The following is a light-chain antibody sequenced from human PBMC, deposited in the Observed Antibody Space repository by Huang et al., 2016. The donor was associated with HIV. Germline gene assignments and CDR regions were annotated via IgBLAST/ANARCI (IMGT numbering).Light chain of an antibody. CDR2: WAS. Sequence: IVVTQSPDSLAVSLGERAAGNCKSSQSVLYSSNNNNYLAWYQQNPGQSPALLIYWASTRAPGVPDRFKGSGSGTDFTLIISSLQAEDVALYYCQQYFKTPLTFGGGTRVDIK. CDR3: QQYFKTPLT. CDR1: QSVLYSSNNNNY. V-gene: IGKV4-1*01. J-gene: IGKJ4*01.